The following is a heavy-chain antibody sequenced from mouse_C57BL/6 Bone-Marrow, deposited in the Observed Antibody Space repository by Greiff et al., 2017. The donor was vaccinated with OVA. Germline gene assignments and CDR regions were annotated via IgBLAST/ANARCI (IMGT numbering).Heavy chain of an antibody. CDR3: ATRCYDYARPYFDY. D-gene: IGHD2-4*01. CDR1: GFTFSSYG. J-gene: IGHJ2*01. Sequence: EVQLVESGGDLVKPGGSLKLSCAASGFTFSSYGMSWVRQTPDKRLEWVATISSGGSYTYYPDSVKGRFTISRDNAKNTLYLQMSSLKSEDTAMYYCATRCYDYARPYFDYWGQGTTLTVSS. CDR2: ISSGGSYT. V-gene: IGHV5-6*01.